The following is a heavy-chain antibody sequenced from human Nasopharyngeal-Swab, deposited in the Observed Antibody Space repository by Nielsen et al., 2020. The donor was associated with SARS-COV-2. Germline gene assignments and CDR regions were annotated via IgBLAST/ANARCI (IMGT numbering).Heavy chain of an antibody. CDR3: ARVVMVRGVSYYYYMDV. CDR2: VSHGGGT. V-gene: IGHV4-34*01. D-gene: IGHD3-10*01. J-gene: IGHJ6*03. Sequence: RQAPRRGLEWIGEVSHGGGTNYNLSLKSRVTISVDTSKNQFSLNLSSVTAADTAVYYCARVVMVRGVSYYYYMDVWGKGTTVTVSS.